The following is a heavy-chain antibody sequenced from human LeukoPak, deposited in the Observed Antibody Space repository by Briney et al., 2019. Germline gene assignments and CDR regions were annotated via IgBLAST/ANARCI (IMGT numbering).Heavy chain of an antibody. J-gene: IGHJ4*01. Sequence: SVHVSCKASGYTFTGYFMHWVRQAPGQGLEWMGWINPNIGGTKYARKFQGRVTMTRDTSISTAYMELSRLRSDDTAVYYCARGKLIDDLDYWGAGIRATVPS. CDR2: INPNIGGT. CDR1: GYTFTGYF. CDR3: ARGKLIDDLDY. V-gene: IGHV1-2*02. D-gene: IGHD1-26*01.